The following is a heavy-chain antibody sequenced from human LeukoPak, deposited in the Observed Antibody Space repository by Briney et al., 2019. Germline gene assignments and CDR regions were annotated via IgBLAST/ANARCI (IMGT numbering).Heavy chain of an antibody. V-gene: IGHV4-61*02. Sequence: KSSETLSLTCTVSGGSLSSSSHSWTWIRQPPGKGLEWIGRIYRSGITNYNPSLKSRVSISIDTSRNQFSLRLSSVTVADTAVYYCAREVEYWGQGTLVTVSS. CDR3: AREVEY. CDR2: IYRSGIT. CDR1: GGSLSSSSHS. J-gene: IGHJ4*02.